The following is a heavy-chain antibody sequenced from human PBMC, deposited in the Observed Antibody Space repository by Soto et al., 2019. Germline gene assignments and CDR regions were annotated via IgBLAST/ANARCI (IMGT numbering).Heavy chain of an antibody. J-gene: IGHJ3*02. Sequence: SETLSLTCTASGGSISSGGYYWSWIRQHPGKGLEWIGYIYYSGSTYYNPSLKSRVTISVDTSKNQFSLKLSSVTAADTAVYYCARDVGYCSGGSCYEGQAFDIWGKGTMVTVSS. CDR1: GGSISSGGYY. V-gene: IGHV4-31*03. CDR2: IYYSGST. CDR3: ARDVGYCSGGSCYEGQAFDI. D-gene: IGHD2-15*01.